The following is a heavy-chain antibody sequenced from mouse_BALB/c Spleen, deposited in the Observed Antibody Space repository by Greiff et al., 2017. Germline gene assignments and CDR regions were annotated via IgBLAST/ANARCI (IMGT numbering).Heavy chain of an antibody. D-gene: IGHD1-1*01. CDR3: ARGGSSSYYFGY. CDR1: GFTFSSYA. CDR2: ISSGGSYT. V-gene: IGHV5-9-4*01. J-gene: IGHJ2*01. Sequence: EVHLVESGGGLVKPGGSLKLSCAASGFTFSSYAMSWVRQSPEKRLEWVAEISSGGSYTYYPDTVTGRFTISRDNAKNTLYLEMSSLRSEDTAMYCCARGGSSSYYFGYWGQGTTLTVSS.